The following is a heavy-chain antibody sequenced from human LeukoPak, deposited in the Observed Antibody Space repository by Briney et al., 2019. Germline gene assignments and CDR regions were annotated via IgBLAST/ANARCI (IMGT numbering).Heavy chain of an antibody. J-gene: IGHJ4*02. CDR2: ISGSGDST. Sequence: GGSLRLSCAASGFTFSSYGMSWVRQAPGKGLEWVSAISGSGDSTYYADSVKGRFTISRDNAKNTLYLQMNSLRAEDTAVYYCADSAGDYDFWSGPDYWGQGTLVTVSS. CDR3: ADSAGDYDFWSGPDY. D-gene: IGHD3-3*01. V-gene: IGHV3-23*01. CDR1: GFTFSSYG.